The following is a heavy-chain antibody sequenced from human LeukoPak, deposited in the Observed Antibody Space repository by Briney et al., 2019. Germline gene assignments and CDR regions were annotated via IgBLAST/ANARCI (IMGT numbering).Heavy chain of an antibody. CDR2: ISSNGDNT. J-gene: IGHJ4*02. Sequence: PGGSLRLSCSVSGFTFRTYVMHWVRQAPGKGLEYVSAISSNGDNTYYADSVKGRFTISRDNSKNTLYLQMSSPRADDTAVYYCVRGTGYWGQGTLVTVSS. CDR3: VRGTGY. CDR1: GFTFRTYV. V-gene: IGHV3-64D*06.